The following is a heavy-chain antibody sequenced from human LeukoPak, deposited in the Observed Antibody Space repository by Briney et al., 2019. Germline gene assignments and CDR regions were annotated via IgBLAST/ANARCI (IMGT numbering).Heavy chain of an antibody. CDR1: GGSISSGDYY. Sequence: SETLSLTCTVSGGSISSGDYYWSWIRQPPGKGLEWIGYIYYSGSTYYNPSLKSRVTISVDTSKNQFSLKLSSVTAADTAVYYCARVSRRTYYDFWSGSEDAFGIWGQGTMVTVSS. CDR2: IYYSGST. D-gene: IGHD3-3*01. V-gene: IGHV4-30-4*08. J-gene: IGHJ3*02. CDR3: ARVSRRTYYDFWSGSEDAFGI.